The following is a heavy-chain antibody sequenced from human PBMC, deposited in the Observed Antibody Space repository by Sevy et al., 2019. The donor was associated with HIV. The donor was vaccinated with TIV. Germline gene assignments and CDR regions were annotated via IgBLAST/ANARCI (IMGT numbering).Heavy chain of an antibody. D-gene: IGHD3-16*01. CDR1: GFTFSNVW. Sequence: GGSLRLSCVASGFTFSNVWMSWVRPAPGKGLEWVGNFKSKTDGGKTDYAAPVRGRFTISRDDSKNTLYLQMNSLKTEDTAVYYCTTGGSLFQHWGQGTLVTVSS. J-gene: IGHJ1*01. V-gene: IGHV3-15*01. CDR3: TTGGSLFQH. CDR2: FKSKTDGGKT.